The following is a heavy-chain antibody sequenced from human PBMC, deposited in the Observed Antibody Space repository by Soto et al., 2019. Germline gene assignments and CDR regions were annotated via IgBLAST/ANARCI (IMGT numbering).Heavy chain of an antibody. Sequence: SETLSLTCTVSGDSITSTNKWSWVRQPPGKGLEWIGEIYHSGNTDYNPSLKSRVAMSVDKSKNQFSLNLTSLTAADTAVYFCAARHLLPFYFASWAQGTLVPVSS. V-gene: IGHV4-4*02. D-gene: IGHD6-6*01. CDR1: GDSITSTNK. CDR3: AARHLLPFYFAS. J-gene: IGHJ4*02. CDR2: IYHSGNT.